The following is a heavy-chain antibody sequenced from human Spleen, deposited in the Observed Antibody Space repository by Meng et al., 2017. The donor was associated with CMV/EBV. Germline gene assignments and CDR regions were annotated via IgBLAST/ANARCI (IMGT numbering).Heavy chain of an antibody. CDR2: FDPEDGET. V-gene: IGHV1-24*01. J-gene: IGHJ3*02. D-gene: IGHD3-22*01. CDR1: GYTLTEFS. Sequence: ASVKVSCKVSGYTLTEFSMHWVRQAPGKGLEWMGGFDPEDGETIYAQKFQGRVTMTEDTSTDTAYMELSSLTSEDTAVYYCATRMKYYFDDDAFDIWGQGTMVTVSS. CDR3: ATRMKYYFDDDAFDI.